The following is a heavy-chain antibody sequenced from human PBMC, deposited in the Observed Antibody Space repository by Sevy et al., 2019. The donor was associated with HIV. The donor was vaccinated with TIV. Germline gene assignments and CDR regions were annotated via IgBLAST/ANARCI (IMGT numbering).Heavy chain of an antibody. V-gene: IGHV3-73*01. D-gene: IGHD2-2*01. CDR3: TRHTGVLCSSTSCYAYFDY. J-gene: IGHJ4*02. CDR2: IRSKANSYAT. CDR1: GFTFSGSA. Sequence: GGSLRLSCAASGFTFSGSAMHWVRQASGKGLEWVGRIRSKANSYATAYAASVKGRFTISRDDSKNTAYLQMNSLKTEDTAVYYCTRHTGVLCSSTSCYAYFDYWGQGTLVTVSS.